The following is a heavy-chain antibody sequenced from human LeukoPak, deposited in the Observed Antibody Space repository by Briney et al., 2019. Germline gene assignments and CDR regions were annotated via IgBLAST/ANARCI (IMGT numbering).Heavy chain of an antibody. V-gene: IGHV3-23*01. J-gene: IGHJ4*02. D-gene: IGHD6-19*01. CDR2: ISGSGGST. Sequence: GGSLRLSCAASGFTFSSYAMSWVRQAPGKGLEWVSAISGSGGSTYYADPVKGRFTISRDNSKNTLYLQMNSLRAEDTAVYYCAKGSSGWLLRGGKVIDYWGQGTLVTVSS. CDR1: GFTFSSYA. CDR3: AKGSSGWLLRGGKVIDY.